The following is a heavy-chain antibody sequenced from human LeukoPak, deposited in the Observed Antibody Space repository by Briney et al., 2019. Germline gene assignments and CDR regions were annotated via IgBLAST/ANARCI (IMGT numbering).Heavy chain of an antibody. CDR2: INESGGT. Sequence: PSETLSLTCAVYGESFSGYYWNWIRQPPGKGLEWIGEINESGGTNYNPSLTSRVTMSVDTSKNQFSLKLSSVTAADTAVYYCARRERAADGGTVTDYWGQGALVTVSS. CDR1: GESFSGYY. D-gene: IGHD6-13*01. CDR3: ARRERAADGGTVTDY. V-gene: IGHV4-34*01. J-gene: IGHJ4*02.